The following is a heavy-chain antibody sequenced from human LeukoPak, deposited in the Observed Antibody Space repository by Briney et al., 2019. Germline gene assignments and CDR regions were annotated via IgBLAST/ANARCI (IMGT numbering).Heavy chain of an antibody. CDR2: ISYDGSNK. V-gene: IGHV3-30*18. CDR3: AKDPFWELPHYFDY. D-gene: IGHD1-26*01. Sequence: GGSLRLSCAASGFTFSSYGMRWVRQAPGKGLEWVAVISYDGSNKYYADSVKGRFTISRDNSKNTLYLQMNSLRAEDTAVYYCAKDPFWELPHYFDYWGQGTLVTVSS. CDR1: GFTFSSYG. J-gene: IGHJ4*02.